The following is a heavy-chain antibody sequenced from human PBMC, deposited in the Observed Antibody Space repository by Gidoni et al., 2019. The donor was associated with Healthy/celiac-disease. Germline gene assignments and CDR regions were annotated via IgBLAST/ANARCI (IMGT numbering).Heavy chain of an antibody. CDR3: AKNPGLGSGY. CDR2: ISGSGGST. Sequence: EVQLFESGGGLVQPGGSLILSCAASGFTFSSYAMSWVRQAPGKGLEWVSDISGSGGSTYYADSVKGRFIISRDNSKNTLYLQMNSLRDEDTAVYYCAKNPGLGSGYWGQGTLVTVSS. V-gene: IGHV3-23*01. CDR1: GFTFSSYA. J-gene: IGHJ4*02. D-gene: IGHD2-15*01.